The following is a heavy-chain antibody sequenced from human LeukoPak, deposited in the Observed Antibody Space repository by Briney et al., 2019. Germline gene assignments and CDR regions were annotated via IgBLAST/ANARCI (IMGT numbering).Heavy chain of an antibody. Sequence: SGGSLRLSCAASGFTFSSYGMHWVRQAPGKGLEWVAFIRYDGSDKYYADSVKGRFTISRDNSKNTLYLQMNSLRPEDTAVYYCVKGPYGDYSPFDYWGQGTLVTVSS. J-gene: IGHJ4*02. CDR3: VKGPYGDYSPFDY. V-gene: IGHV3-30*02. CDR1: GFTFSSYG. D-gene: IGHD4-17*01. CDR2: IRYDGSDK.